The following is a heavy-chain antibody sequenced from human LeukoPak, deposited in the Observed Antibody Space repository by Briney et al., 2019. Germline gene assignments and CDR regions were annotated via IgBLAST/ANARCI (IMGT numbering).Heavy chain of an antibody. J-gene: IGHJ5*02. CDR3: ARAGHYYDSSGYIWFDP. D-gene: IGHD3-22*01. CDR1: GDSVSSNSAA. V-gene: IGHV6-1*01. Sequence: SQTLSLTCAISGDSVSSNSAAWNWIRQSPSRVLEWLGRKYYRSKWYNDYAVSVKSRITINPDTSKNQFSLQLNSVTPEDTAVYYCARAGHYYDSSGYIWFDPWGQGTLVTVSS. CDR2: KYYRSKWYN.